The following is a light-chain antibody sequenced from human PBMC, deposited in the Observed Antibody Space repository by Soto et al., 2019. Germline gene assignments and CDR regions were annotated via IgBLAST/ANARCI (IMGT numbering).Light chain of an antibody. CDR2: DVT. CDR3: TSYTSSSTTV. J-gene: IGLJ1*01. CDR1: SSDVGGHNS. V-gene: IGLV2-14*01. Sequence: QSALTQPASVSGSPGQSITISCTGTSSDVGGHNSVSWYRQYPGKAPKLIIFDVTDRPSGISTRFSGSKSGNTASLTISGLQAEDEAVFYCTSYTSSSTTVFGTGTKLTVL.